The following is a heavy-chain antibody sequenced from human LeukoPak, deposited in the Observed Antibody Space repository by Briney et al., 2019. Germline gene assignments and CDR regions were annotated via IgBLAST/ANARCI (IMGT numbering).Heavy chain of an antibody. CDR1: GLTFSSSA. J-gene: IGHJ6*02. Sequence: GGSLRLSCAASGLTFSSSAMSWVRQAPGKGLQWVSAIVGSGGSTHYADSVKGRFTISRDNAKNSLYLQMNSLRAEDTAVYYCARGGIFGVVTHLYYYGMDVWGQGTTVTVSS. CDR2: IVGSGGST. V-gene: IGHV3-23*01. CDR3: ARGGIFGVVTHLYYYGMDV. D-gene: IGHD3-3*01.